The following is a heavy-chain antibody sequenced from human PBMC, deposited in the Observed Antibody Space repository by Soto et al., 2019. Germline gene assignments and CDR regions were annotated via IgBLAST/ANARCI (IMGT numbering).Heavy chain of an antibody. CDR1: GLIFSDYH. CDR3: AMLGGWSGGSSGMDV. J-gene: IGHJ6*02. CDR2: IRRKANSYTT. V-gene: IGHV3-72*01. D-gene: IGHD6-19*01. Sequence: EVQLVESGGGLVQPGGSLRLSCAASGLIFSDYHMDWVRKAPGKGLEWVGRIRRKANSYTTEYDASVKGRLTISRDDSKNSLYLQMNSLKSEDTAVYYCAMLGGWSGGSSGMDVWGQGTTVTVSS.